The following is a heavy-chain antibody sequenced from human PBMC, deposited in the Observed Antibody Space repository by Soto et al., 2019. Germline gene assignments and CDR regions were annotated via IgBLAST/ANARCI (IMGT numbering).Heavy chain of an antibody. CDR2: IHGDGGKI. Sequence: GGSLRLSCAASGFMFSAYWMSWVRQAPGKGLEWVASIHGDGGKIYYVDSVKGRFTISRDNAKRSLYLQMKSLRAEDTAVYYCARDFYGGYTYGPGDYWGQGALVTVSS. CDR3: ARDFYGGYTYGPGDY. CDR1: GFMFSAYW. J-gene: IGHJ4*02. V-gene: IGHV3-7*01. D-gene: IGHD5-18*01.